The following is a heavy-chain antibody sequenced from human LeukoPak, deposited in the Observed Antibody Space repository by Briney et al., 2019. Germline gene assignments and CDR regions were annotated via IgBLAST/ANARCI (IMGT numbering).Heavy chain of an antibody. Sequence: PGGSLRLSCAASGFTFSSYAMSWVRQAPGKGLEWVSAISGSGGSTYYADSVKGRFTISRDNSKNTLYLQMNSRRAEDTAVYYCAKAGCSGYSCYYDYWGQGTLVPVSS. J-gene: IGHJ4*02. CDR1: GFTFSSYA. CDR3: AKAGCSGYSCYYDY. CDR2: ISGSGGST. V-gene: IGHV3-23*01. D-gene: IGHD2-15*01.